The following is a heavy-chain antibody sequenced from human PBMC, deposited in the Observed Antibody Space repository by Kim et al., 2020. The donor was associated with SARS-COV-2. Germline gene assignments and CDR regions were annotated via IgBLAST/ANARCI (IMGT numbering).Heavy chain of an antibody. CDR3: AGGTGWIIDS. V-gene: IGHV3-7*01. CDR2: EK. J-gene: IGHJ4*02. Sequence: EKNYGDSGKGRFTISRDNAKNSLYLQMNNLRADDTAVFYCAGGTGWIIDSWGQGTLVTVSS. D-gene: IGHD3-9*01.